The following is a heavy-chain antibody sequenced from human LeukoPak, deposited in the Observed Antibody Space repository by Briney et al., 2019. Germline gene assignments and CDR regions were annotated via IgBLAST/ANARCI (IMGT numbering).Heavy chain of an antibody. D-gene: IGHD6-19*01. CDR3: ASGWSSGWYYFDY. J-gene: IGHJ4*02. CDR1: GGSISSYY. CDR2: IYYSGST. Sequence: PSETLSLTCTVSGGSISSYYWSWIRQPPGKGLEWIGYIYYSGSTNYNPSLKSRVTISVDTSKNQFSLKLSSVTAADTAVYYCASGWSSGWYYFDYWGQGTLVTVSS. V-gene: IGHV4-59*12.